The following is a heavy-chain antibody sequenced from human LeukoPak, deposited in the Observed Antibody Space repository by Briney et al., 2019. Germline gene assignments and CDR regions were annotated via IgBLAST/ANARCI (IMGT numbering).Heavy chain of an antibody. V-gene: IGHV4-38-2*01. J-gene: IGHJ4*02. Sequence: SETLSLTCAVSGYSISRGYYWGWIRQPPGKGLEWIGSIYHSGNTYYNPSLKSRVTISLDTSKNQFSLKLNSVTAADTAVYYCARVPHDDNPLRLYYLGYWGQGTLVTVSS. CDR2: IYHSGNT. CDR1: GYSISRGYY. CDR3: ARVPHDDNPLRLYYLGY. D-gene: IGHD1-14*01.